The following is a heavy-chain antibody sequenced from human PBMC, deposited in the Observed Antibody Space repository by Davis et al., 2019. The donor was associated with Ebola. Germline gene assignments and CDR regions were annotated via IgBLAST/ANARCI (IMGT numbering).Heavy chain of an antibody. V-gene: IGHV3-21*01. CDR3: ARGFSSGWSYAMDA. J-gene: IGHJ6*04. Sequence: PGGSLRLSCAASGFTFSSYSMNWVRQAPGKGLEWVSSISSSSSYIYYADSVTGRFTISRDNSKNTLYLQMNSLRAEDTAVYYCARGFSSGWSYAMDAWGKGTTVTVSS. CDR2: ISSSSSYI. CDR1: GFTFSSYS. D-gene: IGHD6-19*01.